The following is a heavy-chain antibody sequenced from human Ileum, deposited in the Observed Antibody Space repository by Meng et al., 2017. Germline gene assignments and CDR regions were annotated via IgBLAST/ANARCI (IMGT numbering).Heavy chain of an antibody. CDR3: ARFSRSIESY. J-gene: IGHJ4*02. V-gene: IGHV3-7*01. CDR2: INQDGSDK. D-gene: IGHD5-24*01. Sequence: GGSLRLSCAASGFTFSNYWMSWVRQAPGKGLEWVANINQDGSDKQYVDAMKGRFIVSRDNAKSSLFLQMNSLRTEDAAVYYCARFSRSIESYWGQGTLVTVSS. CDR1: GFTFSNYW.